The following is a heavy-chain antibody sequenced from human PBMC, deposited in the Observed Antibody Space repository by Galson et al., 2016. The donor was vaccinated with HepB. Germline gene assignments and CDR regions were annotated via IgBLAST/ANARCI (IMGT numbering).Heavy chain of an antibody. CDR1: GFTFSSFA. Sequence: SLRLSCAAFGFTFSSFAMHWVRQAPGKGLEWLAVISYDGSNIYYADSVKGRVTISRDNSMNTLYLQIDSLRPEDTAVYFCGREHGYNYEKYHGVDVWGQGTTVTVSS. V-gene: IGHV3-30-3*01. CDR3: GREHGYNYEKYHGVDV. CDR2: ISYDGSNI. J-gene: IGHJ6*02. D-gene: IGHD5-24*01.